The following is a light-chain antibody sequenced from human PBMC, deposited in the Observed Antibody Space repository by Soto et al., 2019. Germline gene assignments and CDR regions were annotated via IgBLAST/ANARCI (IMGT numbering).Light chain of an antibody. CDR2: KAS. CDR1: QSISDW. V-gene: IGKV1-5*03. Sequence: DIQMTQSPFTLSASVGDRVTITCRASQSISDWLAWYQQKPGKAPKLLIYKASSLESGVPSRFSGSGSGTEFTLTISSLQPDDSATYYCQQYNSYSPWAFGQGTKVEIK. CDR3: QQYNSYSPWA. J-gene: IGKJ1*01.